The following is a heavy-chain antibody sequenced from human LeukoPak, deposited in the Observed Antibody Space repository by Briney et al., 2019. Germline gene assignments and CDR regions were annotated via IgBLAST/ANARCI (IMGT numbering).Heavy chain of an antibody. CDR3: HRDIVVVPAAREPGHFDY. V-gene: IGHV3-74*01. D-gene: IGHD2-2*01. CDR2: INTDGSST. CDR1: GLTFSSYW. Sequence: GGSLRLSCAASGLTFSSYWMHWVRQAPGKGLVWVSRINTDGSSTSYADSVKGRFTISRDNAKNTLYLQMNSLRAEDTAVYYCHRDIVVVPAAREPGHFDYWGQGTLVTVSS. J-gene: IGHJ4*02.